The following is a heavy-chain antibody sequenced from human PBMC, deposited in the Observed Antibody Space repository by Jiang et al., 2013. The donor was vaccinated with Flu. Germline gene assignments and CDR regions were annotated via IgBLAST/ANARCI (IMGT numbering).Heavy chain of an antibody. D-gene: IGHD3-22*01. J-gene: IGHJ4*02. Sequence: LLKPSETLSLTCAVYGGSFSGYYWSWIRQPPGKGLEWIGEINHSGSTNYNPSLKSRVTISVDTSKNQFSLKLSSVTAADTAVYYCASGYYYDSSGYYYGYWGQGTLVTVSS. CDR1: GGSFSGYY. CDR3: ASGYYYDSSGYYYGY. CDR2: INHSGST. V-gene: IGHV4-34*01.